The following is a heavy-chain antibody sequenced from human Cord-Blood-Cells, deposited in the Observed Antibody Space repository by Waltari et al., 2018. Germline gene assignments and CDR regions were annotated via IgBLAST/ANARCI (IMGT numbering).Heavy chain of an antibody. CDR1: GGNFSSYP. V-gene: IGHV1-69*10. J-gene: IGHJ4*02. D-gene: IGHD1-1*01. Sequence: QVQLVRSGAEVKKPGLAVKGSCKAAGGNFSSYPIRWVRQAPGQGLEWMRGIIPILGIANNAQKYQSRVTITADKSTSTAYMELSSLRTEDTAVYYCARARYNWNDGFDYWGQGTLVTVSS. CDR2: IIPILGIA. CDR3: ARARYNWNDGFDY.